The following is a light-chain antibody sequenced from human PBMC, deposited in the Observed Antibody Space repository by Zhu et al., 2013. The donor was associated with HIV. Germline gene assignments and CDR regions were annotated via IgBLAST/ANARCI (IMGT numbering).Light chain of an antibody. V-gene: IGKV3D-20*02. CDR1: HRVSSAY. CDR2: DAS. CDR3: QQRSKWPPFT. Sequence: EIVLTQSPGTLSLSPGETATLSCRASHRVSSAYLAWYQHKPGQAPRLLIYDASNRAPGIPDRFTGSGSGTEFALTISSLEPEDFTVYYCQQRSKWPPFTFGQGTKLEIK. J-gene: IGKJ2*01.